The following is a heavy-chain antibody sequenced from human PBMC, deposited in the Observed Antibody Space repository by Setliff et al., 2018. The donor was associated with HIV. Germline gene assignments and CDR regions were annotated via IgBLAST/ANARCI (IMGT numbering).Heavy chain of an antibody. CDR1: GYSFTAYG. J-gene: IGHJ4*02. CDR3: ARVWDWNYDLGY. D-gene: IGHD1-7*01. V-gene: IGHV1-18*01. CDR2: ISAYNGNT. Sequence: ASVKVSCKASGYSFTAYGISWVRQAPGQGLEWMGWISAYNGNTNYAQKFQGRVTMTRDTSTSTAYMELRSLRSDDTAVYYCARVWDWNYDLGYWGQGTLVTVSS.